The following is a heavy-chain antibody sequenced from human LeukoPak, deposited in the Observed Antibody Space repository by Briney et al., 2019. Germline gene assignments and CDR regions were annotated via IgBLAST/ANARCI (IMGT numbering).Heavy chain of an antibody. CDR2: INPNSGGT. V-gene: IGHV1-2*06. D-gene: IGHD2-15*01. CDR3: ARGLSGPYYYYYMDV. Sequence: ASVKVSCKASGYTFTAYYLHWVRQAPGQGLEWMGRINPNSGGTNYAQKFQGRVTMTRDKSISTAYMELSRLRSDDTAVYYCARGLSGPYYYYYMDVWGKGTTVTVSS. CDR1: GYTFTAYY. J-gene: IGHJ6*03.